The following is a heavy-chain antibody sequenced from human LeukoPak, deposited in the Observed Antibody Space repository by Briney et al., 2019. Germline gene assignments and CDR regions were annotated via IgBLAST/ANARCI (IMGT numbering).Heavy chain of an antibody. V-gene: IGHV4-61*01. CDR1: GGSLSSGSYY. D-gene: IGHD3-9*01. J-gene: IGHJ4*02. CDR3: ARGSYDILTGYYPLNY. CDR2: IYYSGST. Sequence: SETLSLTCTVSGGSLSSGSYYWSWIRQPPGTGLEWIGYIYYSGSTNYNPSLKSRVTISVDTSKNQFSLKLSSVTAADTAVYYCARGSYDILTGYYPLNYWGQGTLVTVSS.